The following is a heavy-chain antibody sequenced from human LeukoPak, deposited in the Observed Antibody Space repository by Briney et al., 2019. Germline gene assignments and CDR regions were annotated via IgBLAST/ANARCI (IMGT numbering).Heavy chain of an antibody. CDR2: ISSSGSTI. J-gene: IGHJ4*02. CDR3: AGEVPSSSSWYLQHPFDY. V-gene: IGHV3-11*01. D-gene: IGHD6-13*01. Sequence: GGSPRLSCAASGFTFSDYYMSGMRQARGKGREGVSYISSSGSTIYYADSVQGRFTISRDNAKNSLYLQINSLRAEDTAVYYCAGEVPSSSSWYLQHPFDYWGQGTLVTVSS. CDR1: GFTFSDYY.